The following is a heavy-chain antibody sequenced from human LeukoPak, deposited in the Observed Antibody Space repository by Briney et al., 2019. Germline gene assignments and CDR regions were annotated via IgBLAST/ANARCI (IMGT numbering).Heavy chain of an antibody. Sequence: ASVKVSCKASGYTFTGYYIHWVRQAPGQGLEWMGWINPNSGGTNYAQKFQGRVTMTRDTSISTAYMKLSRLRSDDTAVYYCARDVGEYCSSTSCYASDYWGQGTLVTVSS. CDR3: ARDVGEYCSSTSCYASDY. D-gene: IGHD2-2*01. CDR1: GYTFTGYY. CDR2: INPNSGGT. J-gene: IGHJ4*02. V-gene: IGHV1-2*02.